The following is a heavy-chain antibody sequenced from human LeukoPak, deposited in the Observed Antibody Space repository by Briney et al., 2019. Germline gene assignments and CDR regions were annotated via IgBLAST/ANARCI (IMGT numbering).Heavy chain of an antibody. CDR1: GFTFSSYA. CDR2: ISYGRSNK. V-gene: IGHV3-30-3*01. D-gene: IGHD3-22*01. CDR3: ARGDSSGYYGIFDY. J-gene: IGHJ4*02. Sequence: GRPLRLSCAPSGFTFSSYAMHWVRQAPGKALGWVAVISYGRSNKYYADSVKGRFTISRENSKNTLYLQMNRLRAEDTAVYYCARGDSSGYYGIFDYWGQGTLVTVSS.